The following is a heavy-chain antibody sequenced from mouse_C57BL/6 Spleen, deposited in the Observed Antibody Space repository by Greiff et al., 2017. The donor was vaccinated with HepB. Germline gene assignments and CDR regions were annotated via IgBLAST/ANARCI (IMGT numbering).Heavy chain of an antibody. Sequence: EVHLVESGGGLVQPGGSLKLSCAASGFTFSDYYMYWVRQTPEKRLEWVAYISNGGGSTYYPDTVKGRFTISRDNAKNTLYLQMSRLKSEDTAMYYCARQGDYDYDVRAWFAYWGQGTLVTVSA. CDR1: GFTFSDYY. CDR2: ISNGGGST. D-gene: IGHD2-4*01. CDR3: ARQGDYDYDVRAWFAY. J-gene: IGHJ3*01. V-gene: IGHV5-12*01.